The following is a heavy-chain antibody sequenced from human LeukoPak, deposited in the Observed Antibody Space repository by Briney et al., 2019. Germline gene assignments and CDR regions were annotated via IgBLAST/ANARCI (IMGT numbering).Heavy chain of an antibody. CDR3: ARATSYCGGDCYQLDY. CDR2: ISWNSGSI. Sequence: QAGGSLRLSCAASGFTFDDYAMHWVRHAPGKGLEWVSGISWNSGSIGYADSVKGRFTISRDNAKNSLYLQMNSLRAEDTAVYYCARATSYCGGDCYQLDYWGQGTLVTVSS. D-gene: IGHD2-21*01. CDR1: GFTFDDYA. V-gene: IGHV3-9*01. J-gene: IGHJ4*02.